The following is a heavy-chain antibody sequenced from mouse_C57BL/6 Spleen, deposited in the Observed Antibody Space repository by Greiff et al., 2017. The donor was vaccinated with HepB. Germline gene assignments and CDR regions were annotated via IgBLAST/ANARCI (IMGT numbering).Heavy chain of an antibody. CDR1: GYTFTSYW. D-gene: IGHD4-1*01. CDR2: IDPSDSYT. V-gene: IGHV1-69*01. J-gene: IGHJ3*01. CDR3: ARGEVGRTWFAY. Sequence: VQLQQPGAELVMPGASVKLSCKASGYTFTSYWMHWVKQRPGQGLEWIGEIDPSDSYTNYNQKFKGKSTLTVDKSSSADYMHLSSLTSEDSAVYYCARGEVGRTWFAYWGQGTLVTVAA.